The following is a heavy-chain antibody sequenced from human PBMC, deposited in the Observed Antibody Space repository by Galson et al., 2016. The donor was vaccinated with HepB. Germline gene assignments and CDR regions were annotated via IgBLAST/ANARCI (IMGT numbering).Heavy chain of an antibody. CDR1: GFSFNSFT. Sequence: SLRLSCAASGFSFNSFTMNWVRRPPGKGLEWLSSIDNSGDYIYYADSVSGRFTISRDNAKKSLYLQMNSLGADDTALYYCMRSTPMVRGEPVGDYWGQGTLVAVSP. D-gene: IGHD3-10*01. CDR2: IDNSGDYI. J-gene: IGHJ4*02. CDR3: MRSTPMVRGEPVGDY. V-gene: IGHV3-21*01.